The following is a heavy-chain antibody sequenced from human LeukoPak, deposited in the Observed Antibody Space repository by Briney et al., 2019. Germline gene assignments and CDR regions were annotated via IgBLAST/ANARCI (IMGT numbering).Heavy chain of an antibody. CDR2: ISYSGSS. CDR3: ARDQRGNSWIDS. D-gene: IGHD6-25*01. J-gene: IGHJ5*01. Sequence: PSETLSLTCTVSGGSINSYSWSWIRQSPGKGLEWIGYISYSGSSNYNPSLKSRVTFSLETSKYQCSLKLTSVTAADTAVYYCARDQRGNSWIDSWGQGTLVTVSS. V-gene: IGHV4-59*01. CDR1: GGSINSYS.